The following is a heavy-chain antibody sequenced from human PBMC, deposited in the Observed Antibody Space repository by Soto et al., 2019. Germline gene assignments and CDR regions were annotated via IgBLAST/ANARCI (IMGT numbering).Heavy chain of an antibody. D-gene: IGHD6-13*01. Sequence: ASVKVSCKASGGTFSSYAMSWVRQAPGQGLEWMGGIIPISGRANYAQKFQGRVTITADESTSTAYMELSSLRSEDTAVYYCARAQAARHPIAAAPERFSSFDPWGQGTLVTVSS. CDR1: GGTFSSYA. CDR2: IIPISGRA. J-gene: IGHJ5*02. V-gene: IGHV1-69*13. CDR3: ARAQAARHPIAAAPERFSSFDP.